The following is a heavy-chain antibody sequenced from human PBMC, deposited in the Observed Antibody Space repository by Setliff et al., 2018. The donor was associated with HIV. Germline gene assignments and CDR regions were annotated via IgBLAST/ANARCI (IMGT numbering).Heavy chain of an antibody. CDR3: AARNSGNPTRHFDY. V-gene: IGHV4-38-2*01. CDR1: GYSIINGYY. CDR2: IYHSGST. D-gene: IGHD3-10*01. J-gene: IGHJ4*02. Sequence: SETLSLTCALSGYSIINGYYWGWIRQPSGKGLEWIGSIYHSGSTFYNPSLRRRVTISVDTSQDQFSMRLTSVTAADTAVYYCAARNSGNPTRHFDYWGQGTLVTVSS.